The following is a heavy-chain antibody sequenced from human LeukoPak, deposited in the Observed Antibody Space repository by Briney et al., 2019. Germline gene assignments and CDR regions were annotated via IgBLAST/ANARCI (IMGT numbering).Heavy chain of an antibody. V-gene: IGHV1-58*02. D-gene: IGHD1-1*01. J-gene: IGHJ5*02. Sequence: GTSVKVYCKASGLTFTSSAMQWVRQARRQRLERIGWIVVGSGNTNYAQKFQERVTITRDMSTSTAYMELSSLRSEDTAVYYCAADPERLNWFDPWGQGTLVTVSS. CDR1: GLTFTSSA. CDR3: AADPERLNWFDP. CDR2: IVVGSGNT.